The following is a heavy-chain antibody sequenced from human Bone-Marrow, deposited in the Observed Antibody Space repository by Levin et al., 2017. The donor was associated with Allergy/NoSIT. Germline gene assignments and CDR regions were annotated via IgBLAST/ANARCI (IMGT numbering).Heavy chain of an antibody. J-gene: IGHJ4*02. V-gene: IGHV2-70*19. CDR2: ITSDNQK. Sequence: VSGPTLVKPTQTLTLTCTFSGFSLTTGGMCVTWVRQPPGKALEWLALITSDNQKIYNSSLDTRLTISKDTSKNQVVLSMTDMDPVDTATYFCARSAEAQKNFDFWGRGVLVTVSS. CDR1: GFSLTTGGMC. CDR3: ARSAEAQKNFDF.